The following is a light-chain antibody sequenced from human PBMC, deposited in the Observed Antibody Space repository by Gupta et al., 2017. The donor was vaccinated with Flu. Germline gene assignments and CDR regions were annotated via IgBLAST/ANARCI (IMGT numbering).Light chain of an antibody. J-gene: IGLJ1*01. CDR3: LTADPSVSCRV. CDR1: ALSKQS. V-gene: IGLV3-25*02. CDR2: EDT. Sequence: SYDLPQPPLVSVSPGQTARISCSGHALSKQSVYGYKQKPDQAPVLLIYEDTEWPLGIPERFSGSTSGTTVTLTISGVQAEDEADYYCLTADPSVSCRVFGTGTKVTVL.